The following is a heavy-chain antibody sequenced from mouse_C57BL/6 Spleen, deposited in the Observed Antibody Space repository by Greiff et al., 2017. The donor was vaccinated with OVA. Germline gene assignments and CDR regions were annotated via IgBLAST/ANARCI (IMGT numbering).Heavy chain of an antibody. V-gene: IGHV1-55*01. CDR1: GYTFTSYW. J-gene: IGHJ4*01. CDR3: ANYDYDGPHAMDY. D-gene: IGHD2-4*01. Sequence: VQLQQSGAELVKPGASVKMSCKASGYTFTSYWITWVKQRPGQGLEWIGDIYPGSGSTNYNEKFKSKATLTVDTSSSTAYMQLSSLTSEDSAVYYCANYDYDGPHAMDYWGQGTSVTVSS. CDR2: IYPGSGST.